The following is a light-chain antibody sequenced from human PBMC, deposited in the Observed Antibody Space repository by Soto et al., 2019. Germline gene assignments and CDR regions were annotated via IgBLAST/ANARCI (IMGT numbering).Light chain of an antibody. Sequence: DIQMTQSPSTLSGSVGDRVTITCRASQTISSWLAWYQQKPGKAPKLLIFGASTRATGIPDRFSGSGSGTDFTLTISRLEPEDFAVYHCQHYGRSLTFGGGTKVEIK. CDR2: GAS. CDR1: QTISSW. CDR3: QHYGRSLT. J-gene: IGKJ4*01. V-gene: IGKV1-5*01.